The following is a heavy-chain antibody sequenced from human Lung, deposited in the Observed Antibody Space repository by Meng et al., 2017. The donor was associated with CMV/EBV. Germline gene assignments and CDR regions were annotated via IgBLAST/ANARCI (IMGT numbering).Heavy chain of an antibody. CDR2: IYPGDPET. J-gene: IGHJ3*02. V-gene: IGHV5-51*01. CDR3: ARIYDFEGFDI. D-gene: IGHD3-3*01. CDR1: GYSFTNYW. Sequence: GGSLRLXXEGSGYSFTNYWIGWVRQMPGKGLEWVGIIYPGDPETKYSPAFQGQVTFSADKSTSTAHLQWRSLKASDTAIYYCARIYDFEGFDIWGQGTMVTVSS.